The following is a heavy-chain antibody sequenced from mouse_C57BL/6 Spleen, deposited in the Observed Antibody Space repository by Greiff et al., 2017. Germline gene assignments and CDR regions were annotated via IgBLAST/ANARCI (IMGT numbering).Heavy chain of an antibody. J-gene: IGHJ1*03. V-gene: IGHV2-9-1*01. CDR2: IWTGGGT. CDR3: ARDRWLLLESYWYFDV. Sequence: QVQLKESGPGLVAPSQSLSITCTVSGFSLTSYAISWVRQPPGKGLEWLGVIWTGGGTNYNTALKSRLSISKDNSKSQVFLNMNSLQTDDTARYYCARDRWLLLESYWYFDVWGTGTTVTVSS. D-gene: IGHD2-3*01. CDR1: GFSLTSYA.